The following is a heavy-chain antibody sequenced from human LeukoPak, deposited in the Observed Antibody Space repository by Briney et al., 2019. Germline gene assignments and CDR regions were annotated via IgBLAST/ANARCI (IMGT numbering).Heavy chain of an antibody. V-gene: IGHV3-11*04. D-gene: IGHD5-18*01. J-gene: IGHJ4*02. CDR1: GFTFSDYY. CDR3: AKWKTLTAMSYYFDH. Sequence: GGSLRLSCAASGFTFSDYYMSWIRQAPGEGLEWVSYISSSGSTIYYADSVKGRFTISRDNAKNSLYLQMNSLRAEDTAMYYCAKWKTLTAMSYYFDHWGQGTLVTVSS. CDR2: ISSSGSTI.